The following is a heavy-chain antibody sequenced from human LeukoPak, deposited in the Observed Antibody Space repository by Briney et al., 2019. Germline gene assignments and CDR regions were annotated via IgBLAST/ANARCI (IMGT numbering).Heavy chain of an antibody. J-gene: IGHJ4*02. V-gene: IGHV4-31*03. Sequence: SQTLSLTCTVSGGSISSGGYYWSWIRQHPGKGLEWIGYIYYSGSTYYNPSLKSRVTISVDTSKNQFSLKLSSVTAADTAVYYCASEVVKYYYDSSGYYYADYWGQGTLVTVSS. CDR1: GGSISSGGYY. D-gene: IGHD3-22*01. CDR2: IYYSGST. CDR3: ASEVVKYYYDSSGYYYADY.